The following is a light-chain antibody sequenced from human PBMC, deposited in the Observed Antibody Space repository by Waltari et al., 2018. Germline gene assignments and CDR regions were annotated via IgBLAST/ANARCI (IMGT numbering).Light chain of an antibody. V-gene: IGLV4-69*01. CDR2: VNSDGSH. CDR3: QTWDIATVV. Sequence: LALTQSPSASASLGASVTVTCTLSSDHSNYAIAWHQQQPQKGPRYLLKVNSDGSHHRGAGISDRFSGSSSGAERYLTISSLQSEDEGDYYWQTWDIATVVFGGGTKLTVL. CDR1: SDHSNYA. J-gene: IGLJ2*01.